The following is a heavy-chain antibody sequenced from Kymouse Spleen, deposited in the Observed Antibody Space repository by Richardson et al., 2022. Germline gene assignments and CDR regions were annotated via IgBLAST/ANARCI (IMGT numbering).Heavy chain of an antibody. CDR3: ARGITGTPWFDP. CDR2: IGTAGDT. V-gene: IGHV3-13*01. D-gene: IGHD1-7*01. Sequence: EVQLVESGGGLVQPGGSLRLSCAASGFTFSSYDMHWVRQATGKGLEWVSAIGTAGDTYYPGSVKGRFTISRENAKNSLYLQMNSLRAGDTAVYYCARGITGTPWFDPWGQGTLVTVSS. CDR1: GFTFSSYD. J-gene: IGHJ5*02.